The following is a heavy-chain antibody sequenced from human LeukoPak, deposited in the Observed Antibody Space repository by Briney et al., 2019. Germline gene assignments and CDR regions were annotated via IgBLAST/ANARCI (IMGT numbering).Heavy chain of an antibody. V-gene: IGHV3-13*01. CDR3: VREARGYHYTYFDY. Sequence: PGGSLRLSCTASGFTLGGHDMHWLRQTTGDGLEWVAAVSAGHHAFYAGSVKGRSTVSREDAKNSLYLRMNSLRAGDTAVYYCVREARGYHYTYFDYWGQGSLVTVSS. J-gene: IGHJ4*02. CDR2: VSAGHHA. CDR1: GFTLGGHD. D-gene: IGHD5-18*01.